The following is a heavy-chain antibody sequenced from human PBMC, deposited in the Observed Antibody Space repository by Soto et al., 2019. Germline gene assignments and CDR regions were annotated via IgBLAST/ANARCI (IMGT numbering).Heavy chain of an antibody. V-gene: IGHV6-1*01. J-gene: IGHJ6*02. CDR3: ARSRVFIAVAGMATYYYYYGMDV. D-gene: IGHD6-19*01. CDR2: TDYRSKWYI. CDR1: GGSVSSDSAA. Sequence: QVQLQQSGPGLVKPSQTLSLTCVISGGSVSSDSAAWNWIRQSPSRGLEWLGRTDYRSKWYIEYAQSVNGRITINPDTSKNHLSLQLNFVTPEDTAVYYCARSRVFIAVAGMATYYYYYGMDVWGQGTTVTVSS.